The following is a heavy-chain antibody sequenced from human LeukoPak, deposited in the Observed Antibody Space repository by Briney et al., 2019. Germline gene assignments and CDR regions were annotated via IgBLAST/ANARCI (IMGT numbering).Heavy chain of an antibody. Sequence: SETLSLTCTVSGGSNSSYYWSWIRQPPGKGLEWIGYIHYSGRTKYDPSLESRVTISVDTSENQFSLKVSSVTAPDTAIYYCARHQDGYGDYFDFWGQGILVTVSS. CDR2: IHYSGRT. J-gene: IGHJ4*02. CDR3: ARHQDGYGDYFDF. V-gene: IGHV4-59*08. D-gene: IGHD5-24*01. CDR1: GGSNSSYY.